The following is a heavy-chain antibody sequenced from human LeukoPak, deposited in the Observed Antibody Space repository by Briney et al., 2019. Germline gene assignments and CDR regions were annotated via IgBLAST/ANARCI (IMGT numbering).Heavy chain of an antibody. CDR2: LYYGVST. CDR1: GFTVSSDY. V-gene: IGHV3-53*01. CDR3: ARGRQNYGDYPY. J-gene: IGHJ4*02. Sequence: GVSLRLSCVVSGFTVSSDYISWFRQAPGKGLEWVSVLYYGVSTFCKDSVKGRFTTSGDNFKNTVYLQMNSLRAEDTAVYYCARGRQNYGDYPYWGQGTLVTVSS. D-gene: IGHD4-17*01.